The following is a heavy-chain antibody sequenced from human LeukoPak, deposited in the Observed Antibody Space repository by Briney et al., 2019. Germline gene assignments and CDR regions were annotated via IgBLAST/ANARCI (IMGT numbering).Heavy chain of an antibody. Sequence: SETLSLTCTVSGGSISSYYWSWIRQPPGKGLEWIGYIYYSGSTNYNTSLKSRVTISVDTSKNQFSLKLSSVTAADTAVYYCARDTTHYYYYMDVWGKGTTVTVSS. CDR1: GGSISSYY. CDR3: ARDTTHYYYYMDV. V-gene: IGHV4-59*01. D-gene: IGHD4-17*01. CDR2: IYYSGST. J-gene: IGHJ6*03.